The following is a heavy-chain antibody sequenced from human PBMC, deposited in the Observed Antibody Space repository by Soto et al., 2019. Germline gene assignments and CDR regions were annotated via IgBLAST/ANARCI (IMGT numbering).Heavy chain of an antibody. Sequence: PGGSLRLSCVASGFTFSRFAMSWVRQAPGKGLEWVSTLSGTGGNTYYADSVKGRFTISRDWSKNTMYLQMDSLTVEDAAVYYCVRDDIGLGLDYWGLGTLVTVSS. D-gene: IGHD1-26*01. CDR2: LSGTGGNT. CDR3: VRDDIGLGLDY. J-gene: IGHJ4*02. CDR1: GFTFSRFA. V-gene: IGHV3-23*01.